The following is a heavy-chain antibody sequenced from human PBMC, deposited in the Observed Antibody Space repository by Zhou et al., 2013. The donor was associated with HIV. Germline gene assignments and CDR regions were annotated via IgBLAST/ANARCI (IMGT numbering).Heavy chain of an antibody. CDR1: GYTFTRYG. D-gene: IGHD1-26*01. Sequence: QVQLVQSGDEVRKPGASVKVSCKASGYTFTRYGISWVRQAPGQGLEWMGGIIPIFGTANYAQKLRGRVTITTDESTSTVYMELSSLRSEDTAVYYCARGGGPWGWELRTYWYFDLWGRGHPGHCLL. CDR3: ARGGGPWGWELRTYWYFDL. V-gene: IGHV1-69*01. CDR2: IIPIFGTA. J-gene: IGHJ2*01.